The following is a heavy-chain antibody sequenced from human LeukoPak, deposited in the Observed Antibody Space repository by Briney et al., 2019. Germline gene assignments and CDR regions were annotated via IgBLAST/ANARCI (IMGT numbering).Heavy chain of an antibody. Sequence: GASVKVSCKASGYTFTSYHIHWVRQAPGQGLEWMGIINPSDGSTSYAQKFQGRVTMTRDTSASTVYMELSSLRSEDTAVYYCARTPLYERDDAFDIWGQGTMVTVSS. CDR2: INPSDGST. D-gene: IGHD2/OR15-2a*01. V-gene: IGHV1-46*01. J-gene: IGHJ3*02. CDR1: GYTFTSYH. CDR3: ARTPLYERDDAFDI.